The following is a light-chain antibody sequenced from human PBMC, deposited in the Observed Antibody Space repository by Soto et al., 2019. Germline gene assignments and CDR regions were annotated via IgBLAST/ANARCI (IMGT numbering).Light chain of an antibody. CDR2: SNN. V-gene: IGLV1-44*01. CDR3: ATWDDSLTGVV. Sequence: QSVLTQPPSVSGTPGQRVTIFCSGSSSNIGSNTVNWYQQLPGTAPKLLIYSNNQRPSGVPDRFSGSKSATSASLAISGLQSEDEADYYCATWDDSLTGVVFGGGTKVTVL. J-gene: IGLJ2*01. CDR1: SSNIGSNT.